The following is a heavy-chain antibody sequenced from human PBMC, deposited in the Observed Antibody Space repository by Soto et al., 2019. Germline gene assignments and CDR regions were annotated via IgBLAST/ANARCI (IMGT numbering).Heavy chain of an antibody. CDR3: ARSRRRGIVVVPAAMDFDY. CDR1: GYTFTSYA. D-gene: IGHD2-2*01. CDR2: INAGNGNT. V-gene: IGHV1-3*01. J-gene: IGHJ4*02. Sequence: QVQLVQSGAEVKKPGASVKVSCKASGYTFTSYAMHWVRQAPGQRLEWMGWINAGNGNTKYSQKFQGRVTITRDTSASTAYMSLSSLRSEDKAVYYCARSRRRGIVVVPAAMDFDYWGQGTLVTVSS.